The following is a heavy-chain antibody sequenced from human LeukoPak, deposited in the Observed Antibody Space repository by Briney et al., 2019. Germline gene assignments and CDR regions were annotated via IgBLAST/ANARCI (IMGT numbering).Heavy chain of an antibody. CDR2: IYSDGST. Sequence: GGSLRLSCAASGFTVSSYYMSWVRQAPGKGLEWVSVIYSDGSTYYGDSVKGRFTISRDNSKNTVYLQINSLRAEDTAVYYCARGWAAGGSYYFDYWGQGTLVTVSS. D-gene: IGHD6-13*01. J-gene: IGHJ4*02. CDR1: GFTVSSYY. V-gene: IGHV3-53*01. CDR3: ARGWAAGGSYYFDY.